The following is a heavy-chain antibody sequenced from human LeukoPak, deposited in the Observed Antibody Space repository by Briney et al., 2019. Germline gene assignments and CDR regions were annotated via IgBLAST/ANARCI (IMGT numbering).Heavy chain of an antibody. CDR2: INHSGST. J-gene: IGHJ4*02. D-gene: IGHD6-13*01. Sequence: PSETLSLTCAVYGGSFSGYYWSWIRQPPGKGLEWIGGINHSGSTNYNPSLKSRVTISVDTSKNQFSLKLSSVTAADTAVYYCAREDPTQLVSLWGQGTLVTVSS. V-gene: IGHV4-34*01. CDR3: AREDPTQLVSL. CDR1: GGSFSGYY.